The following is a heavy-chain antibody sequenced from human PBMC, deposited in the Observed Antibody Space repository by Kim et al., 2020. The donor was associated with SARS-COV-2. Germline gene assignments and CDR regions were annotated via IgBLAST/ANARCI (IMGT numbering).Heavy chain of an antibody. CDR2: T. D-gene: IGHD3-16*01. CDR3: AKHYGNYFDY. Sequence: THYHNAVKTRFTVSRDNSKTTLYLQMNSLRAEDTAVYYCAKHYGNYFDYWGQGTLVTVSS. J-gene: IGHJ4*02. V-gene: IGHV3-23*03.